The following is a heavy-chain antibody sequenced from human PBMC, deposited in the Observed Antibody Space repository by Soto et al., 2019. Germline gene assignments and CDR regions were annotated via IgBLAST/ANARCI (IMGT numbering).Heavy chain of an antibody. V-gene: IGHV4-30-4*01. J-gene: IGHJ3*02. CDR3: AGEIRRDGYNDAFDI. CDR1: GGSISSGDYY. CDR2: IYYSGST. D-gene: IGHD5-12*01. Sequence: QVQLQESGPGLVKPSQTLSLTCTVSGGSISSGDYYWSWIRQPPGKGLEWIGYIYYSGSTYYNPSLKSRVTISVDTSKNQLSLKLSSVTAADTAVYYCAGEIRRDGYNDAFDIWGQGTMVTVSS.